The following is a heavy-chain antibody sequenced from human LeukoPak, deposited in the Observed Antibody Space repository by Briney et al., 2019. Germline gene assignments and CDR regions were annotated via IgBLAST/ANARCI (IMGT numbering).Heavy chain of an antibody. V-gene: IGHV4-34*01. CDR3: ARGPTSRGVAFDY. CDR1: GGSFSGYY. Sequence: PSETLSLTCAVYGGSFSGYYWSWIRQPPGKGLEWIGEINHSGSTNYNPSLKSRVTISVDTSKNRFSLKLSSVTAADTAVYYCARGPTSRGVAFDYRGQGTLVTVSS. J-gene: IGHJ4*02. CDR2: INHSGST. D-gene: IGHD2-15*01.